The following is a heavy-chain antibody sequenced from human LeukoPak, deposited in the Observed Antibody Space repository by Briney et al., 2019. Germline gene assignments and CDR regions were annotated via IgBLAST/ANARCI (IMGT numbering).Heavy chain of an antibody. CDR3: ARGPSIAARYDAFDI. J-gene: IGHJ3*02. Sequence: GGSLRLSCAASEVTFTSHELNWVRQAPGKGLEWVLYISSSGNTTSYADSVKGRFTISRDNAKNSVYLQVISLRAEDTAVYYCARGPSIAARYDAFDIWGQGTMVTVSS. CDR2: ISSSGNTT. CDR1: EVTFTSHE. V-gene: IGHV3-48*03. D-gene: IGHD6-6*01.